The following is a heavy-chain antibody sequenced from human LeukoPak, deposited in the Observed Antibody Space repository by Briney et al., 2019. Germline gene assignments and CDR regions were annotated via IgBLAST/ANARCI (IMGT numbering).Heavy chain of an antibody. J-gene: IGHJ6*02. CDR1: GGTFSSYA. CDR2: IIPIFGTA. Sequence: GASVKVSCKASGGTFSSYAISWVRQAPGQGLEWMGGIIPIFGTANYAQKFQGRVTITADESTSTAYMELSSLRSEDTAVYYCARSARKYSRLPRYYHGMDVWGQGTTVTVSS. CDR3: ARSARKYSRLPRYYHGMDV. V-gene: IGHV1-69*13. D-gene: IGHD6-6*01.